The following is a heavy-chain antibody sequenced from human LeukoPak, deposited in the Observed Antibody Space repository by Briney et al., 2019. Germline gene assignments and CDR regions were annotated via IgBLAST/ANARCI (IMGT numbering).Heavy chain of an antibody. J-gene: IGHJ4*02. D-gene: IGHD6-19*01. Sequence: GGSLRLSCTASGFTFGDYAMSWVRQAPGKGLVWVSRINTDGSRINYADSVKGRFTISRDNAKNTLFLQMNSLGAEDTALYYCSRELTSGANYWGQGTLVTVSS. CDR1: GFTFGDYA. CDR3: SRELTSGANY. V-gene: IGHV3-74*01. CDR2: INTDGSRI.